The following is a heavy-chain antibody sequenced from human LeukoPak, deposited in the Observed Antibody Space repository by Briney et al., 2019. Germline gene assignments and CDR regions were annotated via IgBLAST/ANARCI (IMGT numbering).Heavy chain of an antibody. J-gene: IGHJ3*02. CDR3: ARDSFTFGGVITPLDI. D-gene: IGHD3-16*01. Sequence: PSETLSLTCTVSGGSISSYYWSWIRQPPGKGLEWIGYIYYSGSTNYNPSLKSRVTISVDTSKNQFSLKLSSVTAADTAVYYCARDSFTFGGVITPLDIWGQGTMVTVSS. V-gene: IGHV4-59*01. CDR1: GGSISSYY. CDR2: IYYSGST.